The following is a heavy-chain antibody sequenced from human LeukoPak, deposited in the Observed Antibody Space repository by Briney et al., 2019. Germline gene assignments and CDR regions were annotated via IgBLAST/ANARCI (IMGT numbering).Heavy chain of an antibody. CDR1: GFIFSSYW. V-gene: IGHV3-74*01. D-gene: IGHD5-18*01. CDR3: TRGDSAFDY. CDR2: INSDGSIT. J-gene: IGHJ4*02. Sequence: GGSLRLSCSASGFIFSSYWMHWVRQAPGKGPVWVSRINSDGSITNYADSVKGRFTISRDNAKNTLYLQMNSLRADDTAVYYCTRGDSAFDYWGQGTLVTVSS.